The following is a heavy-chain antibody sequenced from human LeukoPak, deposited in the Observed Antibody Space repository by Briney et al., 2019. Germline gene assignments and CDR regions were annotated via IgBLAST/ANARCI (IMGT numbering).Heavy chain of an antibody. CDR3: AREGLGYCSGGSCSDAYYYGMDV. J-gene: IGHJ6*02. CDR2: INPNCGGT. Sequence: ASVKVSCKASGYTFTGYYMHWVRQAPGRGLEWMGWINPNCGGTNYAQKFQGRVTMTRDTSISTAYMELSRLRSDDTAVYYCAREGLGYCSGGSCSDAYYYGMDVWGQGTTVTVSS. V-gene: IGHV1-2*02. D-gene: IGHD2-15*01. CDR1: GYTFTGYY.